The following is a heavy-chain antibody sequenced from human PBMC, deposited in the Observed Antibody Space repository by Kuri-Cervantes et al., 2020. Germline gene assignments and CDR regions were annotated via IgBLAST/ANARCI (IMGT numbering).Heavy chain of an antibody. Sequence: WGSLTLSCAASGVTFSDYYMSWIRQAPGKGLEWVSYISSSGSTIYYADSVKGRFTISRDNAKNSLYLQMNSLRAEDTAVYYCAREEEDWTGGVCYSIFDYWGQGTLVTVSS. D-gene: IGHD2-8*02. CDR2: ISSSGSTI. CDR1: GVTFSDYY. CDR3: AREEEDWTGGVCYSIFDY. J-gene: IGHJ4*02. V-gene: IGHV3-11*04.